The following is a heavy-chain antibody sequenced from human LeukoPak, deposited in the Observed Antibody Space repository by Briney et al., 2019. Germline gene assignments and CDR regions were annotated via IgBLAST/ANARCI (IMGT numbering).Heavy chain of an antibody. D-gene: IGHD2-21*01. CDR1: GYTFTSYY. V-gene: IGHV1-46*01. J-gene: IGHJ5*02. CDR2: INPSGGST. Sequence: ASVKVSCKASGYTFTSYYMHWVRQAPGQGLEWMGIINPSGGSTSYAQKFQGRVTMTRDTSTSTAYMELSRLRSDDTAVYYCARVVCCGGQRLNWFDPWGQGTLVTVSS. CDR3: ARVVCCGGQRLNWFDP.